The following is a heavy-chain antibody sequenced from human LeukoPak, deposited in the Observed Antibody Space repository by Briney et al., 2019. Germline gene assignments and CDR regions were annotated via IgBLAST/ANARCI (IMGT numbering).Heavy chain of an antibody. CDR2: ISSSSSSYI. D-gene: IGHD6-19*01. CDR1: GFTFSSYS. J-gene: IGHJ6*02. CDR3: ARDLISAVAGELYYYYGMDV. Sequence: GGSLRLSCAASGFTFSSYSMNWVRQAPGKGLEWVSSISSSSSSYIYYADSVKGRFTISRDNAKNSLYLQMNSLRAEDTAVYYCARDLISAVAGELYYYYGMDVWGQGTTVTVSS. V-gene: IGHV3-21*01.